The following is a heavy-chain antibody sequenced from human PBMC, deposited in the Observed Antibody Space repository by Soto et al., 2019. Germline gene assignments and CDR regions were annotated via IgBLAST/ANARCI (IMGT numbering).Heavy chain of an antibody. D-gene: IGHD2-2*01. V-gene: IGHV1-69*13. Sequence: SVKVSCKASGGTFSSYAISWVRQAPGQGLEWMGGIIPIFGTANYAQKFQGRVTITADESTSTAYMELSSLRSEDTAVYYCAREMKIVGVPAAIPAGYEYYYGMDGWGKGTMVTVSS. CDR2: IIPIFGTA. J-gene: IGHJ6*04. CDR1: GGTFSSYA. CDR3: AREMKIVGVPAAIPAGYEYYYGMDG.